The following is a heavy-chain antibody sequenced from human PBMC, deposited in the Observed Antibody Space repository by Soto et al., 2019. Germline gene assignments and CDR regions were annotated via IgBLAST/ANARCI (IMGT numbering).Heavy chain of an antibody. CDR3: AKDGDVSYRSKTFAS. J-gene: IGHJ4*02. V-gene: IGHV3-23*01. CDR2: ISGIGAST. D-gene: IGHD7-27*01. CDR1: GFTFTSYA. Sequence: EVQLLESGGGMVQPGGSLRLSCEASGFTFTSYAMSWVRQAPGQGLEWVSTISGIGASTYYADSVKGRLTISSDKSKNTVYLQMNSLRAEDTALYSCAKDGDVSYRSKTFASWGQGTLVTVSS.